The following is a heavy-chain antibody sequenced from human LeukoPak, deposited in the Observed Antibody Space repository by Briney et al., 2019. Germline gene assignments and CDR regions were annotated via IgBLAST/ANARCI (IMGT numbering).Heavy chain of an antibody. CDR2: INPNSAGT. J-gene: IGHJ4*02. Sequence: ASVKVSCKASGYTFTDFYIHWVRQAPGQGLEWLGWINPNSAGTNSAQKFQDRVTMTRDTSISTAYMELSRLRSDDTAAYYCASQPALVYCGGDCYSNWGQGTLVTVSS. CDR3: ASQPALVYCGGDCYSN. V-gene: IGHV1-2*02. CDR1: GYTFTDFY. D-gene: IGHD2-21*02.